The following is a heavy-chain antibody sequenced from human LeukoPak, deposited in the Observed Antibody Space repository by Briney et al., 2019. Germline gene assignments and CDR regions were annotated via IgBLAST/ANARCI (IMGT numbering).Heavy chain of an antibody. D-gene: IGHD6-19*01. CDR3: ARPRSGWWDFDY. CDR1: GFTFSDYG. CDR2: IWYDGSNK. J-gene: IGHJ4*02. Sequence: GGSLRLSCATSGFTFSDYGVRWVRQPPGMGLEWVAVIWYDGSNKYYADSVKGRFTISRDNSKNTLYLQMNSLRAEDTAVYYCARPRSGWWDFDYWGQGTLVTVSS. V-gene: IGHV3-33*01.